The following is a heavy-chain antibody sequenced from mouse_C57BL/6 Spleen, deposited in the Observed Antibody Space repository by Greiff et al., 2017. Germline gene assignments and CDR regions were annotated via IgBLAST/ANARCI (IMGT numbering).Heavy chain of an antibody. CDR2: IWTGGGP. J-gene: IGHJ1*03. V-gene: IGHV2-9-1*01. Sequence: VRLVGPGPGLVAPSQTLPIPCTVPGFSLTSYSLSWFRQPPGKGLDWLGVIWTGGGPHDNSALKSRLSISKDNSKSQVFLKMNSLQTDDTARYYCARGTVDNWYFDVWGTGTTVTVSS. D-gene: IGHD1-1*01. CDR1: GFSLTSYS. CDR3: ARGTVDNWYFDV.